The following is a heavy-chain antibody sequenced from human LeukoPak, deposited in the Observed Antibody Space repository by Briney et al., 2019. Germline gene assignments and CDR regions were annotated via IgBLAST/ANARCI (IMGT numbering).Heavy chain of an antibody. CDR2: IGTSSGAI. CDR1: GFTFSTYN. Sequence: GGSLRLFCSASGFTFSTYNMNWVRQAPGKGLEWVSFIGTSSGAIYYADSVKGRFTISRDNAKKSLYLQMNSLRDEDTAVYYCARNLDSWGQGALVTVSS. CDR3: ARNLDS. V-gene: IGHV3-48*02. J-gene: IGHJ5*01.